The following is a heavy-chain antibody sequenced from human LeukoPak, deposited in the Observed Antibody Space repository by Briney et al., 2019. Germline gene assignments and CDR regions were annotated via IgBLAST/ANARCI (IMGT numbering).Heavy chain of an antibody. Sequence: SETLSLTCTVSGGSISSYYWSWIRQPPGKGLEWIGYISYSGSPNYNPSLKSRVTISVETSKNQFSLKLISVTAADTAVYYCARGVGSGYTDYWGQGALVTVSS. J-gene: IGHJ4*02. CDR2: ISYSGSP. CDR3: ARGVGSGYTDY. CDR1: GGSISSYY. V-gene: IGHV4-59*01. D-gene: IGHD3-22*01.